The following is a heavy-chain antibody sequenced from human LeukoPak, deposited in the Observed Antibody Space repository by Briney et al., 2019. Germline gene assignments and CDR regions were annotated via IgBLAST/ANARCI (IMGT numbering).Heavy chain of an antibody. V-gene: IGHV1-18*01. CDR2: ISAYNGNA. J-gene: IGHJ6*02. Sequence: ASVKVSCKADGYTFTRYFISWVRQAPGQGLEWMGWISAYNGNANYAQKFLGRVTMTTDTATSTAYMELRSLRSDDTAVFYCARADYYSAMDVWGQGTSVTVSS. CDR3: ARADYYSAMDV. CDR1: GYTFTRYF.